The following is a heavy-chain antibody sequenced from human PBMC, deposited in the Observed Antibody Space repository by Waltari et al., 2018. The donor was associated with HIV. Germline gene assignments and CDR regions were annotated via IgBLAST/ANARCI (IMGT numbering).Heavy chain of an antibody. CDR1: GYMFTTYY. Sequence: QVQLVQSGAEVNKPGASVKVSCKASGYMFTTYYIHWVRQAPGQGLEWTGWINPNSGGTNYAQKFQGRITMTRDTSIDTAYMELNRLRSDDTAVYFCATDTGSLESTSWFFGLWGHGTLV. V-gene: IGHV1-2*02. CDR2: INPNSGGT. D-gene: IGHD2-2*01. J-gene: IGHJ2*01. CDR3: ATDTGSLESTSWFFGL.